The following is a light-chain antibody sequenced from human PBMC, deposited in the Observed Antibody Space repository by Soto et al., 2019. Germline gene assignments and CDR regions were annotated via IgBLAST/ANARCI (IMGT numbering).Light chain of an antibody. J-gene: IGKJ4*01. CDR1: QDISNY. V-gene: IGKV1-33*01. CDR2: DAS. CDR3: QQYDNLPRT. Sequence: DIQMTQSPSSLSASVGDRVTITCQASQDISNYLNWYQQKPGKAPKLLIYDASNLETGGPSRFSGSGSGTDFTFTISSLQPEDIATYYCQQYDNLPRTVGGGTMVDSK.